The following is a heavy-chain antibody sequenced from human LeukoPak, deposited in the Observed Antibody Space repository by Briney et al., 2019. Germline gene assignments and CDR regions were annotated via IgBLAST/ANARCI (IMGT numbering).Heavy chain of an antibody. CDR2: INHSGST. CDR3: ARAGLRRDGYKSYFDY. CDR1: GGSISSSSYY. Sequence: SETLSLTCTVSGGSISSSSYYWGWIRQPPGKGLEWIGEINHSGSTNYNPSLKSRVTISVDTSKNQFSLKLSSVTAADTAVYYCARAGLRRDGYKSYFDYWGQGTLVTVSS. D-gene: IGHD5-24*01. V-gene: IGHV4-39*07. J-gene: IGHJ4*02.